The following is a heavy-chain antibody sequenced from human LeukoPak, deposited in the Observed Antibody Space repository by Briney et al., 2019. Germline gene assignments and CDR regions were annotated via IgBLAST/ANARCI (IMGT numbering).Heavy chain of an antibody. CDR1: GYTFTGYY. V-gene: IGHV1-69*13. J-gene: IGHJ4*02. CDR3: AREGGYCSGGSCAYYFDY. Sequence: ASVKVSCKASGYTFTGYYMHWVRQAPGQGLEWMGGIIPIFGTANYAQKFQGRVTITADESTSTAYMELSSLRSEDTAVYYCAREGGYCSGGSCAYYFDYWGQGTLVTVSS. D-gene: IGHD2-15*01. CDR2: IIPIFGTA.